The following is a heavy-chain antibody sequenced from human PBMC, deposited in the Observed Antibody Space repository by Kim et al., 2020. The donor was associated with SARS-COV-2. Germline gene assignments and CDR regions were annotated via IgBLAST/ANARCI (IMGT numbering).Heavy chain of an antibody. Sequence: GGSLRLSCAASGFTFSSYGMHWVRQAPGKGLEWVAVISYDGSNKYYADSVKGRFTISRDNSKNTLYLQMNSLRAEDTAVYYCATHWGGHPLTYWGQGTLV. J-gene: IGHJ4*02. V-gene: IGHV3-30*03. CDR1: GFTFSSYG. CDR2: ISYDGSNK. D-gene: IGHD7-27*01. CDR3: ATHWGGHPLTY.